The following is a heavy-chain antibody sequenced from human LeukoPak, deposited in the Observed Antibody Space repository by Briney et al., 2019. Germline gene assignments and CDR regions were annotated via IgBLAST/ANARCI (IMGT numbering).Heavy chain of an antibody. CDR2: INPSDGSI. J-gene: IGHJ4*02. D-gene: IGHD6-13*01. CDR3: AKAPRNSSTMLDY. CDR1: GYTFTSHW. Sequence: ASVKVSCKASGYTFTSHWIQWVRQAPGQGLEWMGLINPSDGSIAYAHRFQGRVTMTRDTSTSIVYMGLSSLRSEDTAVYYCAKAPRNSSTMLDYWGQGTLLTVSS. V-gene: IGHV1-46*01.